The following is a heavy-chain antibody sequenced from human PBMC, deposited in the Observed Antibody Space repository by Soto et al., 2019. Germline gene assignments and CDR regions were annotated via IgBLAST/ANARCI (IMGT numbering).Heavy chain of an antibody. V-gene: IGHV1-69*13. D-gene: IGHD3-22*01. J-gene: IGHJ4*02. Sequence: SVKVSCKASGGTFSSYAISWVRQAPGQGLEWMGGIIPIFGTANYAQKFQGRVTITADESTSTAYMKLSSLRSEDTAVYYCARSVVEYYETRYYFDYWGQGTLVTVSS. CDR2: IIPIFGTA. CDR1: GGTFSSYA. CDR3: ARSVVEYYETRYYFDY.